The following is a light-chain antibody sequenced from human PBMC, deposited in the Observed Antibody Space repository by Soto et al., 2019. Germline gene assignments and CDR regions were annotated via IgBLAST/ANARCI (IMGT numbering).Light chain of an antibody. CDR3: QQYNIWPPLYT. J-gene: IGKJ2*01. V-gene: IGKV3-15*01. CDR1: QNVSDN. Sequence: EIVLTQSPAILSASPGERATLSCRASQNVSDNLAWYQQKPGQSPRLLIYGASTRATDIPVRFSGSGSGTEFTLTISSLQSEDFAVYYCQQYNIWPPLYTFGQGTKL. CDR2: GAS.